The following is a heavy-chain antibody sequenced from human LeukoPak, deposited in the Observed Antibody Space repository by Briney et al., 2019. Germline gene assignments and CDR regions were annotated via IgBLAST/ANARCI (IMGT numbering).Heavy chain of an antibody. V-gene: IGHV1-18*01. J-gene: IGHJ4*02. Sequence: GASVKVSCKASGYAFTSYGISWVRQAPGQGLEWMGWISAYNGNTNYAQKLQGRVTMTTDTSTSTAYMELRSLRSDDTAVYYCARAYSSGWQLGHFVPAYWGQGTLVTVSS. CDR1: GYAFTSYG. D-gene: IGHD6-19*01. CDR2: ISAYNGNT. CDR3: ARAYSSGWQLGHFVPAY.